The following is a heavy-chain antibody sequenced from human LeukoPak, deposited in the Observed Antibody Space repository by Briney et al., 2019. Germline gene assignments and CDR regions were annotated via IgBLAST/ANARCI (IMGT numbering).Heavy chain of an antibody. CDR2: IIPIFGTA. CDR1: GGTFSSYA. D-gene: IGHD3-16*02. Sequence: GASVKVSCKASGGTFSSYAISWVRQAPGQGLEWMGGIIPIFGTANYAQKFQGRVTITTDESTSTAYMELSSLRAEDTAVYFCARSSPYDYVWDNYRPFDDWGQGTLVTVSS. J-gene: IGHJ4*02. V-gene: IGHV1-69*05. CDR3: ARSSPYDYVWDNYRPFDD.